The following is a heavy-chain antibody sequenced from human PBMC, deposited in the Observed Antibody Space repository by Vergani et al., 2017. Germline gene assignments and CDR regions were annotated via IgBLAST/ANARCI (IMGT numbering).Heavy chain of an antibody. CDR1: GGSISSGDYY. Sequence: QVQLQESGPGLVKPSQTLSLTCNVSGGSISSGDYYWSWIRQPPGKGLEWIGYIYYSGSTYYNPSLKSRVTISVDTSKNQFSLKLSSVTAADTAVYYCARVRGGSLQNDAFDIWGQGTMVTVSS. J-gene: IGHJ3*02. D-gene: IGHD1-26*01. CDR3: ARVRGGSLQNDAFDI. CDR2: IYYSGST. V-gene: IGHV4-30-4*01.